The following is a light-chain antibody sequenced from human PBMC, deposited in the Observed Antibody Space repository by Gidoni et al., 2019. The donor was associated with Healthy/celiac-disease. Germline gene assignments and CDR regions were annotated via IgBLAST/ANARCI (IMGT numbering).Light chain of an antibody. J-gene: IGKJ5*01. V-gene: IGKV1-13*02. CDR2: DAS. CDR3: QQFNSHPEVT. CDR1: QGISSA. Sequence: AIQLTQSPSSLSASVGDRVTITCRASQGISSALAWYQQKPGKAPKLLIYDASSLESGVPSRFSGSGSGTDFTLTISSLQPEDFATYYCQQFNSHPEVTFGQXTRLEIK.